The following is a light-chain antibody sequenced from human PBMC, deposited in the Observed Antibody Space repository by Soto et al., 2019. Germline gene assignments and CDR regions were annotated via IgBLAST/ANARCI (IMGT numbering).Light chain of an antibody. CDR3: GSWDSSLSAYV. Sequence: QSVLTQPPSVSAAPGQKVTIACSGRSSNVGNNYVSWYQQLPGTAPKLLIYDNNKRPSGIPDRFSGSKSGTSATLGITGLQTGDEAEYYCGSWDSSLSAYVFGTGTKLTVL. CDR2: DNN. CDR1: SSNVGNNY. J-gene: IGLJ1*01. V-gene: IGLV1-51*01.